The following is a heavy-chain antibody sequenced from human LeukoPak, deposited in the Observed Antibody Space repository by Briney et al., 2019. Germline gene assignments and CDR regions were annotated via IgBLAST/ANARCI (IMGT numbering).Heavy chain of an antibody. CDR3: AKDPWDY. V-gene: IGHV3-30*02. J-gene: IGHJ4*02. CDR1: GFTFSSYG. Sequence: GGSPRLSCAASGFTFSSYGIHWVRQAPGKGPEWVAFVHYDGSNKYYADSVKGRFTVSRDNSKNTVYLEMNSLNSEDTAVYYCAKDPWDYWGQGTLVTVSS. CDR2: VHYDGSNK.